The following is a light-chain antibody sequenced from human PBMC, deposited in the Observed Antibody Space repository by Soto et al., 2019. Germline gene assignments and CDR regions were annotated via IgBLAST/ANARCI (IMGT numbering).Light chain of an antibody. Sequence: DIQMTQSPSSLSASVGDRVTITCQASQDIRKYLSWYQQKPGRAPKLLIYGASNLEKGVPSRFSGRGYGTDFTFTISSLQPEDIATYYCQHYDHLPPFTFGPGTKVAIK. CDR2: GAS. J-gene: IGKJ3*01. V-gene: IGKV1-33*01. CDR1: QDIRKY. CDR3: QHYDHLPPFT.